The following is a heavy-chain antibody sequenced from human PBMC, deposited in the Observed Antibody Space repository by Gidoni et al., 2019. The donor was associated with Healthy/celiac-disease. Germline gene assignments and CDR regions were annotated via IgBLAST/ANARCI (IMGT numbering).Heavy chain of an antibody. Sequence: QLQLQESGPGLVKPSETLSLTCTVSGGSISSSSYYWGWIRQPPGKGLEGIGSIYYSGSTYSNPSLKSRVTISVDTSKNQFSLKLSSVTAADTAVYYCAAEYQLLYGDYWGQGTLVTVSS. J-gene: IGHJ4*02. D-gene: IGHD2-2*02. CDR3: AAEYQLLYGDY. CDR1: GGSISSSSYY. V-gene: IGHV4-39*01. CDR2: IYYSGST.